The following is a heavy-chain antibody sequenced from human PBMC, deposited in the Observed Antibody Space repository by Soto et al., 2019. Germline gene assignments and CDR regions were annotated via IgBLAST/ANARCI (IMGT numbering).Heavy chain of an antibody. CDR2: IWYDGSNK. V-gene: IGHV3-33*01. J-gene: IGHJ5*02. Sequence: GGSLRLSCAASGFTFSSYGMHWVRQAPGKGLEWVAVIWYDGSNKYYADSVKGRFTISRDNSKNTLYLQMNSLRAEDTAVYYCARDGYCSGGSCYSVPVFDPWGQGTLVTVSS. CDR3: ARDGYCSGGSCYSVPVFDP. D-gene: IGHD2-15*01. CDR1: GFTFSSYG.